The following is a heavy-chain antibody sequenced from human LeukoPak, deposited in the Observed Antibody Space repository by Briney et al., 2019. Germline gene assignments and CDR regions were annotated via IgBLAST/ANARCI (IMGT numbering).Heavy chain of an antibody. V-gene: IGHV3-48*01. CDR1: GFTFSSYS. J-gene: IGHJ4*02. Sequence: GGSLRLSCAASGFTFSSYSMNWFRQAPGKGLEWVSYITRSSSAKFYADSVKGRFTISRDNAENLLYLQMNSLRAEDTAVYYCTRDQEGSDYWGQGTLVTVSS. CDR3: TRDQEGSDY. CDR2: ITRSSSAK.